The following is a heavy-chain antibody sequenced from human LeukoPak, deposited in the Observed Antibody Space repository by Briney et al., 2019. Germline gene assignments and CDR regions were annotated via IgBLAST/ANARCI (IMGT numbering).Heavy chain of an antibody. CDR2: INHSGST. J-gene: IGHJ4*02. CDR3: AREGAARRFDY. D-gene: IGHD6-6*01. Sequence: SETLSLTCAVSGGSFSGYYWSWIRQPPGKGLEWIGEINHSGSTNYNPSLKSRVTISVDTSKNQFSLKLSSVTAADTAVYYCAREGAARRFDYWGQGTLVTVSS. V-gene: IGHV4-34*01. CDR1: GGSFSGYY.